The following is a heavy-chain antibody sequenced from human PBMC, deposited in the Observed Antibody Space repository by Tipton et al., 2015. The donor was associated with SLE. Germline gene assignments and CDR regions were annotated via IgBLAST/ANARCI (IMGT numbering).Heavy chain of an antibody. D-gene: IGHD5-12*01. CDR1: GGSISSYY. Sequence: TLSLTCTVSGGSISSYYWSWIRQPPGKGLEWIGYIYYSGSTNYNPSLKSRVTISVDTSKSQFSLRLSSVTAADTAMYYCARVVVATTKPLHFDYWGQGTLATVSS. V-gene: IGHV4-59*01. CDR3: ARVVVATTKPLHFDY. CDR2: IYYSGST. J-gene: IGHJ4*02.